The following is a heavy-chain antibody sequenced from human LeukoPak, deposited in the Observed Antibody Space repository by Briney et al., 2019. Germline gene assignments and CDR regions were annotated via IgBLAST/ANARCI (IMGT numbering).Heavy chain of an antibody. D-gene: IGHD3-22*01. Sequence: GGSLRLSCAASGFTFSSYAMSWVRQAPGKGLEWVSGINDSGDSTYNADSVKGRFTISRDNSKKMLYLQMNSLRAEDTAVYYCARSSRYYDSSGYYYIGGSDYWGQGTLVAVSS. CDR1: GFTFSSYA. V-gene: IGHV3-23*01. J-gene: IGHJ4*02. CDR3: ARSSRYYDSSGYYYIGGSDY. CDR2: INDSGDST.